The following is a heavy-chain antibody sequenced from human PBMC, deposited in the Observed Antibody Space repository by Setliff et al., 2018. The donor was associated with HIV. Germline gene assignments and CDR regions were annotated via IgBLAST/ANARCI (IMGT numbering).Heavy chain of an antibody. CDR3: ARRFQYCSGGYCSEAFDF. D-gene: IGHD2-15*01. J-gene: IGHJ4*02. CDR1: GFTVSSNY. V-gene: IGHV3-66*02. Sequence: PGASLRLSCAASGFTVSSNYMSWVRQAPGQGLEWVSVIYSGGRTYYADSVKGRFTFSRDSSKNTLYLQMNSLRTEDTAVYYCARRFQYCSGGYCSEAFDFWGQGTLVTVSS. CDR2: IYSGGRT.